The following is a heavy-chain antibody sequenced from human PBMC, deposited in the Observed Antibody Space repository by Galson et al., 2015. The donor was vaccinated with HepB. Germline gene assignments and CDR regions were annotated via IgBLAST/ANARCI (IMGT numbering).Heavy chain of an antibody. V-gene: IGHV3-21*01. Sequence: SLRLSCAASGFTFRTYSMNWVRQTPGKGLEWVSSISISSNYIYCADSVRGRFTVSRDNTKNSLYLQVNSLRAEDTAVYYCARGRTRGELPLGPFDYWGQGTLVTVSS. CDR3: ARGRTRGELPLGPFDY. CDR1: GFTFRTYS. CDR2: ISISSNYI. D-gene: IGHD1-26*01. J-gene: IGHJ4*02.